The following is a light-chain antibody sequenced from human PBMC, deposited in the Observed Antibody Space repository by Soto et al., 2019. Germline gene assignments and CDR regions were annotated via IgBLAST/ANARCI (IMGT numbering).Light chain of an antibody. V-gene: IGKV1-5*01. CDR1: QSISHW. J-gene: IGKJ1*01. CDR3: QQYNTYSPTWT. Sequence: DIQMTQSPSTLSASVGDRVTITCRAIQSISHWLAWYQQKPGKAPKLLIYDASSLEGGVPSRFSGSGSGTEFTLTISSLQRDDSATYYCQQYNTYSPTWTFGQGTKVDIK. CDR2: DAS.